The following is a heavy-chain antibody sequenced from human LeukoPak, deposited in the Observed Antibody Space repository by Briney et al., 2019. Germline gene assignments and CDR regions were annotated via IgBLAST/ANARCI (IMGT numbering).Heavy chain of an antibody. V-gene: IGHV4-59*08. CDR1: GGSISTYY. CDR2: IYYSGTT. J-gene: IGHJ4*02. D-gene: IGHD1-14*01. CDR3: ARRVTGRGAYYFDY. Sequence: SDTLSLTCTVSGGSISTYYCTWIRQPPGKGLEWIGCIYYSGTTHYNPSLKSRVTISVDTSKNQFSLNLSSVTAADTAVYYCARRVTGRGAYYFDYWDQGTLVTVSS.